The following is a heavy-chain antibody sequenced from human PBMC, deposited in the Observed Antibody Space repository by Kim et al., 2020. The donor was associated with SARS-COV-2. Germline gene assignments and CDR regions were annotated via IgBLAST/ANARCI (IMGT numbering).Heavy chain of an antibody. CDR2: INPSGGST. J-gene: IGHJ3*02. V-gene: IGHV1-46*01. CDR3: ARGRAVAGVKDAFDI. CDR1: GFSFTYYY. D-gene: IGHD6-19*01. Sequence: SVKVSCKASGFSFTYYYMHWVRQAPGQGLEWMVIINPSGGSTNYAQKFQGRVSMTRDTPTSTVYLELSSLRSDDTAVYYCARGRAVAGVKDAFDIWGQGTVVSVSS.